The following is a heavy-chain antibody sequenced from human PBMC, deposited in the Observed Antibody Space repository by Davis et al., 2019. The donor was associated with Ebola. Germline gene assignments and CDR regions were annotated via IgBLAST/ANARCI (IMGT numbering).Heavy chain of an antibody. Sequence: PGGSLRLSCTASGFTFGDYAMSWFRQAPGKGLEWVGFIRSKAYGGTTEYAASVKGRFTISRHDSKSIAYLQMNSLKTEDTAVYYCTRVGILEDYGMDVWGQGTTVTVSS. J-gene: IGHJ6*02. CDR3: TRVGILEDYGMDV. V-gene: IGHV3-49*03. D-gene: IGHD3-3*01. CDR2: IRSKAYGGTT. CDR1: GFTFGDYA.